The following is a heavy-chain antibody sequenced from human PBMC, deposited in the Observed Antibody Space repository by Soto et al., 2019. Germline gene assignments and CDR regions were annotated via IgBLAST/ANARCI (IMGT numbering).Heavy chain of an antibody. Sequence: GGSLRLSCAASGFPFDDYAMYWVRQTPGKGLEWVSGISWSGNNMDYRDSVKGRFTISRDNSKNALYLQMNSLRVDDTAVYYCAKGWTEVDLWGQGTMVTVSS. CDR2: ISWSGNNM. D-gene: IGHD2-15*01. J-gene: IGHJ3*01. CDR3: AKGWTEVDL. CDR1: GFPFDDYA. V-gene: IGHV3-9*01.